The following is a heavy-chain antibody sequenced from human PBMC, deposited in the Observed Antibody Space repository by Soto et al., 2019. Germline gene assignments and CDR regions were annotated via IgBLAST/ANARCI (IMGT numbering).Heavy chain of an antibody. Sequence: SETLSLTCAVYGGSFSGYYWSWIRQPPGKGLEWIGEINHSGSTNYNPSLKSRVTISVDTSKNQFSLKLSSVTAADTAVYYCARAGSFVAARNYYYYYYMDVWGKGTTVTVSS. V-gene: IGHV4-34*01. CDR3: ARAGSFVAARNYYYYYYMDV. D-gene: IGHD6-6*01. CDR2: INHSGST. J-gene: IGHJ6*03. CDR1: GGSFSGYY.